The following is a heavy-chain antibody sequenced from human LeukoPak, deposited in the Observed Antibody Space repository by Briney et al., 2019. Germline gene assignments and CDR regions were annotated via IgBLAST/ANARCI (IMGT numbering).Heavy chain of an antibody. J-gene: IGHJ3*02. CDR1: GYSISSSNW. Sequence: SDTLSLTCAVSGYSISSSNWWGWFRQPPGKGLEWIGYIYYSGSAYYNTSLNSRITMSVDTSKNQFSLKLSSVTAVDTAVYYCARNQAVASNHVAMDIWGQGTMVIVPT. D-gene: IGHD6-19*01. CDR2: IYYSGSA. CDR3: ARNQAVASNHVAMDI. V-gene: IGHV4-28*01.